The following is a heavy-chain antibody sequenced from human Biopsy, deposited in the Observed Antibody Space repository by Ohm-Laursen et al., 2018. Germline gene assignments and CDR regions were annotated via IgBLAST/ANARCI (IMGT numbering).Heavy chain of an antibody. Sequence: SLRLSCAASGFHFSDYYMSWIRQAPGKALEWISYIASSGGTTYYVDSVKGRFTISRDNAEKSLYLQMNSLRAEDTAVYYCARDTPETYDYDNDDNSPFPRRYIDYWGQGTLVTVSS. CDR1: GFHFSDYY. CDR2: IASSGGTT. J-gene: IGHJ4*02. CDR3: ARDTPETYDYDNDDNSPFPRRYIDY. V-gene: IGHV3-11*01. D-gene: IGHD3-22*01.